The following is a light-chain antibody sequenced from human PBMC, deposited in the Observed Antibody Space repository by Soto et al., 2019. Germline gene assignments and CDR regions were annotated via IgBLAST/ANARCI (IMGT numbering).Light chain of an antibody. J-gene: IGKJ4*01. CDR2: DSS. Sequence: EIVMTQSPATLSVSPGERATLSYRASQSVSSNLAWYQQKPGQAPRLLIYDSSNRAAGIPARFSGSGSGTDFTLTISNLEPEDFAVYYCQQYNNWALVIFGGGTKVDI. CDR1: QSVSSN. CDR3: QQYNNWALVI. V-gene: IGKV3D-15*01.